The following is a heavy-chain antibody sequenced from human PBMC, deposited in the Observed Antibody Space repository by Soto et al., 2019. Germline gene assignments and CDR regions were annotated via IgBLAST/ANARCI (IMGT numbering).Heavy chain of an antibody. D-gene: IGHD3-16*01. CDR1: GGSISSGGYY. J-gene: IGHJ6*02. CDR3: ARGGDPTGYYYGMDV. CDR2: IYYSGST. V-gene: IGHV4-61*08. Sequence: PSETLSLTCTVSGGSISSGGYYWSWIRQHPGKGLEWIGYIYYSGSTNYNPSLKSRVTISVDTSKNQFSLKLSSVTAADTAVYYCARGGDPTGYYYGMDVWGQGTTVTVSS.